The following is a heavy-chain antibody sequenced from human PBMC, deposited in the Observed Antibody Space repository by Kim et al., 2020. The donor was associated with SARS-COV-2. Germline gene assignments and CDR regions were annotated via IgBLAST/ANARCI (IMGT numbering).Heavy chain of an antibody. D-gene: IGHD3-22*01. J-gene: IGHJ6*02. CDR2: IYYSGST. CDR3: ARDSNYYDSSRSKQTRGMDV. V-gene: IGHV4-31*03. CDR1: GGSISSGGYY. Sequence: SETLSLTCTVSGGSISSGGYYWSWIRQHPGKGLEWIGYIYYSGSTYYNPSLKSRVTISVDTSKNQFSLKLSSVTAADTAVYYCARDSNYYDSSRSKQTRGMDVWGQGTTVTVSS.